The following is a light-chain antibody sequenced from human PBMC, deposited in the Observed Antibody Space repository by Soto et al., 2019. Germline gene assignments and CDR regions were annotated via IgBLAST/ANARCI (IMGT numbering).Light chain of an antibody. CDR1: QSVNTY. CDR3: QQRSNWPLT. Sequence: EILLTHSPPTLSLSPGERATLSCRASQSVNTYLAWYQLKPGQAPRLLMYDASNRATGIPARFIGSGSGTDFTLTISRLEPEDFAVYYCQQRSNWPLTFGGGTKVEIK. CDR2: DAS. J-gene: IGKJ4*01. V-gene: IGKV3-11*01.